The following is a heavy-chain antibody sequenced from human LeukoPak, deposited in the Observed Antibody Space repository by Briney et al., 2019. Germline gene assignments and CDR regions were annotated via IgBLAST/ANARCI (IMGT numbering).Heavy chain of an antibody. CDR1: GGSISSYY. Sequence: SETLSLTCTVSGGSISSYYWSWIRQPAGKGLEWIGRIYTSGSTNYNPSLKSRVTMSVDTSKNQFSLKLGSVTAADTAVYYCATLYYYDSSGYYSDEIWGQGTLVTVSS. D-gene: IGHD3-22*01. V-gene: IGHV4-4*07. CDR2: IYTSGST. J-gene: IGHJ4*02. CDR3: ATLYYYDSSGYYSDEI.